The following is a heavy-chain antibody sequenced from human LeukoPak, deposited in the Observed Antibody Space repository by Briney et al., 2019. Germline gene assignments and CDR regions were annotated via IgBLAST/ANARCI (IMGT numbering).Heavy chain of an antibody. Sequence: PGGSLRLSCTASGFTFSTGEMNWVRQAPGKGLEWLSYVDSSGSTVYYADSVMGRFAISRDNAKNSLYLQMDSLRAEDTAVYYCARESRGDGDAFDIWGQGTMVTVSS. D-gene: IGHD2-21*02. CDR1: GFTFSTGE. CDR3: ARESRGDGDAFDI. J-gene: IGHJ3*02. CDR2: VDSSGSTV. V-gene: IGHV3-48*03.